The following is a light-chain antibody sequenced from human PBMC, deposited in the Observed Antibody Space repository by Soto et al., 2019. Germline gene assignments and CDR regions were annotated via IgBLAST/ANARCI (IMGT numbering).Light chain of an antibody. CDR3: SSFASSNTWV. J-gene: IGLJ3*02. CDR2: EVT. Sequence: QSVLTQPPSASGSPGQSVTISCTGTSSDVGAYHYVSWYQQHAGKAPKLVIYEVTTRPSGVPDRFSGSKSANTASLTVSGLQAEDGADYYCSSFASSNTWVFGGGTKVTVL. CDR1: SSDVGAYHY. V-gene: IGLV2-8*01.